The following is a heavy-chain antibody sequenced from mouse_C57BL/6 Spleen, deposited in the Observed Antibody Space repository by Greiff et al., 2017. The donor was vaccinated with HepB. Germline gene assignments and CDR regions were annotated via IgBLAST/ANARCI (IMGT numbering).Heavy chain of an antibody. Sequence: QVQLQQPGAELVKPGASVKMSCKASGYTFTSYWITWVKQRPGQGLEWIGDIYPGSGSTNYNEKFKSKATLTVDKSSSTAYMELRSLTSEDSAVYYCARMGPYAMDYWGQGTSVTVSS. V-gene: IGHV1-55*01. J-gene: IGHJ4*01. CDR1: GYTFTSYW. CDR2: IYPGSGST. CDR3: ARMGPYAMDY.